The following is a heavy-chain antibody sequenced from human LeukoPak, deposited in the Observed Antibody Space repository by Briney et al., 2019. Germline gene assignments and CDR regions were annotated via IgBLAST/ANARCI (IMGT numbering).Heavy chain of an antibody. CDR1: GFTFSSCS. CDR2: ISSSSSTI. Sequence: PGGSLRLSCAASGFTFSSCSMNWVRQAPGKGLEWVSYISSSSSTIYYADSVKGRFTISRDNAKNSLYLQMNSLRAEDTAVYYCARDRGITGTTRAAYYMDVWGKGTTVTVSS. V-gene: IGHV3-48*01. CDR3: ARDRGITGTTRAAYYMDV. D-gene: IGHD1-7*01. J-gene: IGHJ6*03.